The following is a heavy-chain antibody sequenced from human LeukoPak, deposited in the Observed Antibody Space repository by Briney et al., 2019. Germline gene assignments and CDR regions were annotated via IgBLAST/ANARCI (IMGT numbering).Heavy chain of an antibody. D-gene: IGHD3-22*01. CDR3: ARSPSGYRFDS. CDR1: GGSFSGYY. V-gene: IGHV4-34*01. CDR2: INHSGGT. Sequence: SETLSLTCAVYGGSFSGYYWSWIRQPPGKGLEWIGEINHSGGTNYNPSLKSRVTISSDTSKTQFTLKLTSVTAADTAVYYCARSPSGYRFDSWGQGTLVTVSS. J-gene: IGHJ4*02.